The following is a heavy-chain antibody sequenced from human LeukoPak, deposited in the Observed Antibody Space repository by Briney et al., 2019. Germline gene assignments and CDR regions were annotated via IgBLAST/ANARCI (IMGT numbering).Heavy chain of an antibody. CDR3: AISAGGLGFDY. D-gene: IGHD3-10*01. V-gene: IGHV4-34*01. Sequence: SETLSLTCAVYGGSFSDYYWSWIRQPPGKGLEWIGEINHSGSTNYNPSLKSRVTISVDTSKNQFSLKLSYVTAADTAVYYCAISAGGLGFDYWGQGTLVTVSS. J-gene: IGHJ4*02. CDR2: INHSGST. CDR1: GGSFSDYY.